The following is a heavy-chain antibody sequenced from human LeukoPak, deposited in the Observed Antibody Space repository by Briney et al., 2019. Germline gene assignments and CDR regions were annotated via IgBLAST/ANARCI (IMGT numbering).Heavy chain of an antibody. CDR3: VRRVGTNGVAFDI. CDR1: GYTFISYD. D-gene: IGHD1-1*01. Sequence: ASVKVSCKASGYTFISYDISWVRQAPGQGLEWMGWISVYNGNTNYAQKLQGRVTMTIDTSTSTAYMELRSMGCDDTAVYYCVRRVGTNGVAFDIWGQGTMVTVST. J-gene: IGHJ3*02. CDR2: ISVYNGNT. V-gene: IGHV1-18*01.